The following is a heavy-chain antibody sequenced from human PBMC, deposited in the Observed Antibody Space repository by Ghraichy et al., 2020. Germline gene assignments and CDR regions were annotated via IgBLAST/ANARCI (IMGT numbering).Heavy chain of an antibody. J-gene: IGHJ4*02. Sequence: SGPTLVKPTQTLTLTCTFSGFSLSTSAVGVGWIRQPPGKALEWLALIYWDDDKRYRPSLKSRLTITKDTSKNQVVLTMTNMDPVDTATYYCAHRGCGRTSCYVGIKVFDYWGQGTLVTVSS. CDR2: IYWDDDK. V-gene: IGHV2-5*02. CDR1: GFSLSTSAVG. CDR3: AHRGCGRTSCYVGIKVFDY. D-gene: IGHD2-2*01.